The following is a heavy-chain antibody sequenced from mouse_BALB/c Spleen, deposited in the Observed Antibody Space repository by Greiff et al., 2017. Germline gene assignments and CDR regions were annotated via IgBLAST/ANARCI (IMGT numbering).Heavy chain of an antibody. J-gene: IGHJ3*01. CDR1: GYTFTSYW. D-gene: IGHD1-1*01. CDR3: AILRREGIAY. CDR2: INPSTGYT. V-gene: IGHV1-7*01. Sequence: VQLQESGAELAKPGASVKMSCKASGYTFTSYWMHWVKQRPGQGLEWIGYINPSTGYTEYNQKFKDKATLTADKSSSTAYMQLSSLTSEDSAVYYCAILRREGIAYWGQGTLVTVSA.